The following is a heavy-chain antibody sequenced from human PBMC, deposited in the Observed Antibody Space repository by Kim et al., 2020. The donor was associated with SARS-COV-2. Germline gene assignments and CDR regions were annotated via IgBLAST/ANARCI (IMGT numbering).Heavy chain of an antibody. CDR1: GFTFSSYG. CDR3: AKDLNWNYDLDYYYGMDV. D-gene: IGHD1-7*01. V-gene: IGHV3-30*18. J-gene: IGHJ6*02. CDR2: ISYDGSNK. Sequence: GGSLRLSCAASGFTFSSYGMHWVRQAPGKGLEWVAVISYDGSNKYYADSVKGRFTISRDNSKNTLYLQMNSLRAEDTAVYYCAKDLNWNYDLDYYYGMDVWGQGTTVTVSS.